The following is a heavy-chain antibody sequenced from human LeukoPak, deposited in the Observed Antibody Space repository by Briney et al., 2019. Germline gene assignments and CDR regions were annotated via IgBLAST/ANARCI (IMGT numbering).Heavy chain of an antibody. D-gene: IGHD5-24*01. CDR2: VYYTGST. J-gene: IGHJ4*02. V-gene: IGHV4-59*01. CDR3: ARGAMATTPFFDY. CDR1: GGSISNYY. Sequence: SETLSLTCPVSGGSISNYYYWTWIRQPPGKGLEWIGYVYYTGSTNFNPSLKSRVTMSLDTSRNQFSLKLTSLPAADTAVYYCARGAMATTPFFDYWGQGTLVTVSS.